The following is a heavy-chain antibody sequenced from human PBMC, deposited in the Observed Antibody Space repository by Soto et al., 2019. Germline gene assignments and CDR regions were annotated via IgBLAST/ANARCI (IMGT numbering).Heavy chain of an antibody. D-gene: IGHD6-19*01. CDR1: GGSISSGGYS. CDR3: DRVGGLGAVAADY. CDR2: IYHSGST. V-gene: IGHV4-30-2*01. J-gene: IGHJ4*02. Sequence: QLPLQESGSGLVKPSQTLSLTCAVSGGSISSGGYSWSWIRQPPGTGLEWIGYIYHSGSTYYNPALKSRVTVSVDRSKELFSLKLTSVTAADTAVYYWDRVGGLGAVAADYCGQGALVTVS.